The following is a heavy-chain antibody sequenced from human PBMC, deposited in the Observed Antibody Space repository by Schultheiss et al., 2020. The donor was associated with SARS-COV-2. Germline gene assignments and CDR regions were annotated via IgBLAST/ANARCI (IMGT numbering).Heavy chain of an antibody. CDR3: ARDDKESYFFDY. Sequence: GGSLRLSCAASEFTFSSYDMHWVRQATGKGLEWVSSITNRGSYIYYADSVKGRFTVSRDNAKNSLYLQMDSLRAEDTAVYYCARDDKESYFFDYWGQGTLVTVSS. J-gene: IGHJ4*02. CDR2: ITNRGSYI. V-gene: IGHV3-21*01. CDR1: EFTFSSYD. D-gene: IGHD2-21*01.